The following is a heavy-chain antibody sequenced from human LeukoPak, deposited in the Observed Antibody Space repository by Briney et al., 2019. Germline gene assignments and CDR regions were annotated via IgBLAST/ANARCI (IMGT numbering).Heavy chain of an antibody. D-gene: IGHD6-13*01. V-gene: IGHV3-11*04. CDR1: GFTFCDYY. J-gene: IGHJ5*02. CDR3: ARDRRYSATWSDGNWFDP. Sequence: GGSLRLSCAASGFTFCDYYMSWICQAPGEGLEWVSYISTSGSTMYYADSVKSRFSIARDNAKNSLYLQMNSLRAKDTAVYYCARDRRYSATWSDGNWFDPWGQGTLVTVSS. CDR2: ISTSGSTM.